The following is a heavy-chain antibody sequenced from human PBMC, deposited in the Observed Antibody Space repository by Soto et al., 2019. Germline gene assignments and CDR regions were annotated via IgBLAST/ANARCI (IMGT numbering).Heavy chain of an antibody. Sequence: EVQLLESGGGLVQPGGSLRLSCAASGFTFSSYAMSWVRQAPGKGLEWVSAISGSGGSTYYADSVKGRFTISRDNSKNTLYLQMNSLRAEDTAVYYCAKARDYDYIWGGHWGAWFDPWGQGTLVTVSS. CDR3: AKARDYDYIWGGHWGAWFDP. D-gene: IGHD3-16*01. CDR1: GFTFSSYA. CDR2: ISGSGGST. V-gene: IGHV3-23*01. J-gene: IGHJ5*02.